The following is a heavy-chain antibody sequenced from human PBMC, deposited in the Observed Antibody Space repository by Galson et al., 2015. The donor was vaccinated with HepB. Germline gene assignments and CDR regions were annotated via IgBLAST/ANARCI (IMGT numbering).Heavy chain of an antibody. Sequence: SLRLSCAASGFTFDDYAMHWVRQAPGKGLEWVSGISWNSGSIGYADSVKGRFTISRDNAKNSLYLQMNSLRAEDTALYYCAKDMRGHYYYYYMDVWGKGTTVTVSS. CDR2: ISWNSGSI. V-gene: IGHV3-9*01. CDR3: AKDMRGHYYYYYMDV. J-gene: IGHJ6*03. CDR1: GFTFDDYA.